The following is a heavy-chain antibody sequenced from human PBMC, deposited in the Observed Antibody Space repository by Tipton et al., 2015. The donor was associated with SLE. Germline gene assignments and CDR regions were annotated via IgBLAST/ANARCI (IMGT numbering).Heavy chain of an antibody. CDR2: VNHSGSP. J-gene: IGHJ6*02. CDR3: ARGGNGGKSQYYHYYGMDV. D-gene: IGHD2-15*01. CDR1: GGSLSGHY. Sequence: TLSLTCAVNGGSLSGHYWSWIRQSPGKGLEWIGEVNHSGSPNYNPSLKSRVTISLDTSKNQFSLRLTSVTAADTAVYYCARGGNGGKSQYYHYYGMDVWGQGTTVTVSS. V-gene: IGHV4-34*01.